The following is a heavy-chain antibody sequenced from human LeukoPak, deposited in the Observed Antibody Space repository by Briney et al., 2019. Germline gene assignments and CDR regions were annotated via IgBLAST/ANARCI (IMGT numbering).Heavy chain of an antibody. V-gene: IGHV1-46*01. J-gene: IGHJ4*02. Sequence: GASVKVSCKASGYTFTSYYMHWVRQAPGQGLEWMGIINPSGGSTSYAQKFQGRVTISVDTSKNQFSLKLSSVTAADTAVYYCARGIAAAGTHLDYWGQGTLVTVSS. CDR3: ARGIAAAGTHLDY. D-gene: IGHD6-13*01. CDR2: INPSGGST. CDR1: GYTFTSYY.